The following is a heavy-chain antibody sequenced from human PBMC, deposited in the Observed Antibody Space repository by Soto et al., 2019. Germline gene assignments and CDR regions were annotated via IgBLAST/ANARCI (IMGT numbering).Heavy chain of an antibody. CDR1: GFTFSSYA. Sequence: EVQLSESGGGLVQPGGSLRLSCAASGFTFSSYAMSWVRQAPGKGLEWVSAISGSGGSTYYADSVKGRFTISRDNSKNTLYLQMNSLRAEDTAVYYCAKVVAPSYSSSWYDGDAFDIWGQGTMVTVSS. CDR2: ISGSGGST. CDR3: AKVVAPSYSSSWYDGDAFDI. V-gene: IGHV3-23*01. D-gene: IGHD6-13*01. J-gene: IGHJ3*02.